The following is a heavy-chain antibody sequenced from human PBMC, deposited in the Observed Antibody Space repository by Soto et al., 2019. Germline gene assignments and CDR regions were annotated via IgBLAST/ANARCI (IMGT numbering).Heavy chain of an antibody. CDR3: GRSSSWTKVEY. CDR1: GGTVSNSA. CDR2: IIPIFGPA. V-gene: IGHV1-69*01. D-gene: IGHD6-13*01. Sequence: QVQLVQSGAAVKKPGSSVKVSCKASGGTVSNSAISWLRQAPGQGLEWMGGIIPIFGPATYSQKFQDRVTITADESTGKGYTELSSLPSEDTAVYFCGRSSSWTKVEYWGQGTLVTVA. J-gene: IGHJ4*02.